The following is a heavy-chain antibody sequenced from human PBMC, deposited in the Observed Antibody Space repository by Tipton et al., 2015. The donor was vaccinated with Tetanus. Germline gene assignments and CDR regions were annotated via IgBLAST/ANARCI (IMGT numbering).Heavy chain of an antibody. V-gene: IGHV3-23*01. J-gene: IGHJ6*02. CDR2: ISGSGGST. CDR1: GFTFSSYA. CDR3: TRSRAYDILTGPFMDV. D-gene: IGHD3-9*01. Sequence: SLRLSCAASGFTFSSYAMSWVRQAPGKGLEWVSAISGSGGSTYYADSVKGRFTISRDNSKNTLYLQMNSLKTEDTAVYYCTRSRAYDILTGPFMDVWGQGTTVTVSS.